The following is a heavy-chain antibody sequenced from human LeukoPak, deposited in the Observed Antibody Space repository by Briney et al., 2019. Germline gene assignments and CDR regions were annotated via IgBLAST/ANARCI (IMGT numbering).Heavy chain of an antibody. J-gene: IGHJ4*02. CDR2: INPRSSTI. CDR1: GFTFSSFS. CDR3: ARANSGSYDY. V-gene: IGHV3-48*01. Sequence: GGSLRLSCAASGFTFSSFSMNWVRQAPGKGLEWVSYINPRSSTIYYTDSVKGRFTISRDNDRKPLYLQMNSLGAEDTAVYYCARANSGSYDYWGQGTLVTVSS. D-gene: IGHD1-26*01.